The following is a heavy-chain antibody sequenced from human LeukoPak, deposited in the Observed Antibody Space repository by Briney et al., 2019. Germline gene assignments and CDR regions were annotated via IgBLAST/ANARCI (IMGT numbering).Heavy chain of an antibody. Sequence: GESLKISCKGSGYNFANYWIGWVRQMPGKGLEWMGIIYPPDSDTRYGRSFQGQVTISVDESITTAYLQWSSLKASDTAMYYCARSSSYSPYYFDSWGQGTLVTVSS. CDR2: IYPPDSDT. V-gene: IGHV5-51*01. D-gene: IGHD3-22*01. J-gene: IGHJ4*02. CDR3: ARSSSYSPYYFDS. CDR1: GYNFANYW.